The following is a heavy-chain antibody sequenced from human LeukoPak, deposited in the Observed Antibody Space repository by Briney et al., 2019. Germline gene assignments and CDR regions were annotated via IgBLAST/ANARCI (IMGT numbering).Heavy chain of an antibody. D-gene: IGHD3-3*01. CDR3: ARVRGSGFNHYYMDV. CDR1: GFTFSSYW. Sequence: GGSLRLSCAASGFTFSSYWMHWVRQAPGKGLVWVSRINTDGSSTSYADSVKGRFTISRDNAKNTLYLQMNSLRAEDAAVYYCARVRGSGFNHYYMDVWGKGTTVTVSS. J-gene: IGHJ6*03. CDR2: INTDGSST. V-gene: IGHV3-74*01.